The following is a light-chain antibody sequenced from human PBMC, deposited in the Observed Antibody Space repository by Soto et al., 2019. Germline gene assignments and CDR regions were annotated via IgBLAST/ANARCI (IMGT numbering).Light chain of an antibody. CDR3: MQALQGFT. CDR2: LGS. V-gene: IGKV2-28*01. Sequence: IVMTQSPLSLAVTPGEPASISCRSSQSLLHTNGYHYLAWYLQKPGQSPQPLIFLGSNRASEVPDIFSGSGSGTDFTLKISRVEAEDVGVYYCMQALQGFTFGPGTKVDLK. CDR1: QSLLHTNGYHY. J-gene: IGKJ3*01.